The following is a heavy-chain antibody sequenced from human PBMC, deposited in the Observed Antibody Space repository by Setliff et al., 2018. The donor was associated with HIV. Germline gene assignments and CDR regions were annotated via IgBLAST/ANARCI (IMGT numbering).Heavy chain of an antibody. CDR3: AREGLAVAGLNWFDP. CDR2: IYYSGST. Sequence: PSETLSLTCSVSGGSINNYYWSWIRQSPGKGLEWIGYIYYSGSTNYNPSLKSRVTISVDTSKNQFSLKLSSVTAADTAVYYCAREGLAVAGLNWFDPWGQGTLVTVSS. J-gene: IGHJ5*02. CDR1: GGSINNYY. D-gene: IGHD6-19*01. V-gene: IGHV4-59*01.